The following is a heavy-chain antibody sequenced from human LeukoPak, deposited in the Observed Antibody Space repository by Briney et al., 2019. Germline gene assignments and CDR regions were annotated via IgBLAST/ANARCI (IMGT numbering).Heavy chain of an antibody. CDR3: AFARGWLLFDY. D-gene: IGHD3-9*01. CDR2: IYYSGST. V-gene: IGHV4-59*08. Sequence: SETLSLTCTVSGGSISSYYWSWIRQPPGKGLEWIGYIYYSGSTNYNPSLKSRVTISVDTSKNQFSLKLSSVTAADTAVYYCAFARGWLLFDYWGQGTLATVSS. J-gene: IGHJ4*02. CDR1: GGSISSYY.